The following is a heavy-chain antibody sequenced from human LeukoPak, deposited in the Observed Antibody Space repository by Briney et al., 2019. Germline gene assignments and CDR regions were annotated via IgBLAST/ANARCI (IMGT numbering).Heavy chain of an antibody. CDR1: GVIFSNFY. V-gene: IGHV3-11*01. J-gene: IGHJ5*02. CDR2: ISGSADRI. D-gene: IGHD2-8*01. Sequence: GGSLTLSCEASGVIFSNFYMAWIRQAPGKGLEWLSYISGSADRIVYADSVKGRFTVSRDNAKNTLFLQMNSLGAEDTAVYYCSRDWRNGGFHPWGQGTLVTVFS. CDR3: SRDWRNGGFHP.